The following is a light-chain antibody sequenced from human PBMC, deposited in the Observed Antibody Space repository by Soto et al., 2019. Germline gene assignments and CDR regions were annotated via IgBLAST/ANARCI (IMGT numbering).Light chain of an antibody. V-gene: IGKV3-20*01. CDR2: GTS. CDR3: QQYNNWPIT. Sequence: EIVLTQSPGTLSLSPGERATLPCRASQSVKSSYLAWYQHKPGQAPRLLIYGTSSRATGIPDRFSGSGSGTDFTLTISRLEPEDFAAYYCQQYNNWPITFGQGTRLEIK. J-gene: IGKJ5*01. CDR1: QSVKSSY.